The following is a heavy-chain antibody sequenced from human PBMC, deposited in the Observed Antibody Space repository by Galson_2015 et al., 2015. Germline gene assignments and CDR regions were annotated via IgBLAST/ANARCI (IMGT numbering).Heavy chain of an antibody. CDR1: GFTSSSYG. J-gene: IGHJ5*02. Sequence: SLRLSCAASGFTSSSYGMHWVRQAPGKGLEWVAVIWYDGSNKYYADSVKGRFTISRDNSKNTLYLQMNSLRAEDTAVYYCARDNTDRYSSSEENWFDPWGQGTLVTVSS. CDR3: ARDNTDRYSSSEENWFDP. CDR2: IWYDGSNK. D-gene: IGHD6-13*01. V-gene: IGHV3-33*01.